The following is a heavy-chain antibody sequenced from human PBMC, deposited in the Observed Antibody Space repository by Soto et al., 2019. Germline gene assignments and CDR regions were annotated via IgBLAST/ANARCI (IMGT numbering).Heavy chain of an antibody. CDR2: IKEDGSTT. D-gene: IGHD5-12*01. V-gene: IGHV3-7*01. J-gene: IGHJ4*02. CDR1: GFPFTSYW. CDR3: ARGMRGDGYNFFDY. Sequence: GGSLRLSCAASGFPFTSYWLSWVRQAPGKGLEWVANIKEDGSTTNYVDSVKGRFTISRDNAKSTLYLQMNSLRAEDTAVYYCARGMRGDGYNFFDYCGQGTVVTVSS.